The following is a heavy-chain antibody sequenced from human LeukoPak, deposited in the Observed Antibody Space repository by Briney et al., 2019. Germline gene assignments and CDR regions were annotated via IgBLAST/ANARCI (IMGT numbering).Heavy chain of an antibody. J-gene: IGHJ4*02. Sequence: GGSLRLSCAASGFTFSSYAMSWVRQAPGKGLEWVSAISGSGGSTYYADSVKGRFTISRDNSKNTLYLQMNSLRAEDTAVYCCAKDANDYGDLIYFDYWGQGTLVTVSS. CDR3: AKDANDYGDLIYFDY. D-gene: IGHD4-17*01. V-gene: IGHV3-23*01. CDR1: GFTFSSYA. CDR2: ISGSGGST.